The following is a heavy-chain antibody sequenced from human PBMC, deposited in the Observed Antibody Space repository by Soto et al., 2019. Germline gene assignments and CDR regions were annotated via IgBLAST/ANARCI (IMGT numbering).Heavy chain of an antibody. CDR2: ISSSSSYI. CDR1: GFTFSLYS. CDR3: VRARATDSRPDY. J-gene: IGHJ4*02. D-gene: IGHD3-22*01. V-gene: IGHV3-21*06. Sequence: VQLVESGGGLVKPGGSLRLSCAASGFTFSLYSMIWVRRAPGKGLDWVSSISSSSSYIYYADSLKGRFTISRDNAKNSLYLQMDSLRAEDTAIYYCVRARATDSRPDYWGQGTLVTVSS.